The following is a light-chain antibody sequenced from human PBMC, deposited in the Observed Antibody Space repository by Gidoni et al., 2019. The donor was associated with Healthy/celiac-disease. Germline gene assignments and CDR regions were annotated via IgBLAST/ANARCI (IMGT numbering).Light chain of an antibody. Sequence: NFMLTQPHSVSASPGKTVTISWTGSSGSIASNYVQWYQQRPGRAPTTVIYEDNQRPSGVPDRFSGSIDSSSNSASLTISGLKTEDEADYYCQSYDSSNRVFGGGTKLTVL. CDR1: SGSIASNY. J-gene: IGLJ2*01. CDR3: QSYDSSNRV. CDR2: EDN. V-gene: IGLV6-57*02.